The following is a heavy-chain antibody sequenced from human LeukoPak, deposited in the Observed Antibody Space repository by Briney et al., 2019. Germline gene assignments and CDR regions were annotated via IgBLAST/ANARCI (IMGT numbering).Heavy chain of an antibody. J-gene: IGHJ4*02. D-gene: IGHD6-6*01. CDR1: GFTFSSYA. V-gene: IGHV3-23*01. Sequence: GGSLRLSCAASGFTFSSYAMSWVRQAPGKGLEWVSAISGSDGSTYYADSVKGRFTISRDNAKNSLYLQMNSLRAEDTAVYYCARPKEYSSSSGPLGYWGQGTLVTVSS. CDR2: ISGSDGST. CDR3: ARPKEYSSSSGPLGY.